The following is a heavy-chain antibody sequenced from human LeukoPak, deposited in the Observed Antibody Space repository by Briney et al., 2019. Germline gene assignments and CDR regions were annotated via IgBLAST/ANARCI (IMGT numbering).Heavy chain of an antibody. CDR2: ISGSGGST. V-gene: IGHV3-23*01. CDR3: AKASYCSSTSCLDY. Sequence: GGSLRLSCAASGFTFSSYAMSWVRQAPGKGLGWVSAISGSGGSTYYADSVKGRFTISRDNSKNTLYLQMNSLRAEDTAVYYCAKASYCSSTSCLDYWGQGTLVTVSS. D-gene: IGHD2-2*01. CDR1: GFTFSSYA. J-gene: IGHJ4*02.